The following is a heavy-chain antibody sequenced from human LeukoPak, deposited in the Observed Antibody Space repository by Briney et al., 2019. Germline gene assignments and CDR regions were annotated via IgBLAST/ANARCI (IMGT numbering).Heavy chain of an antibody. J-gene: IGHJ4*02. D-gene: IGHD3-10*01. CDR3: ASYGSGVQASFDN. Sequence: ASVKVSCKASGYTFTNYYMHWVRQAPGQGLEWMGIIDPSAGSTTYEQKFQGRVTMTRDTSTSTVYMELSSLRSEDTAVYYCASYGSGVQASFDNWGQGTLVTVSS. CDR1: GYTFTNYY. CDR2: IDPSAGST. V-gene: IGHV1-46*01.